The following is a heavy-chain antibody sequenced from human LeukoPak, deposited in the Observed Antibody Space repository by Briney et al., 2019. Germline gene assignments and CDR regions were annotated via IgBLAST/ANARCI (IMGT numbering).Heavy chain of an antibody. V-gene: IGHV1-69*06. J-gene: IGHJ5*02. CDR1: RGTFSTYA. CDR2: LIPIFGTA. Sequence: SVKVSCKASRGTFSTYAISWVRQAPGQGLEWMGGLIPIFGTANYAQKFQGRVTITADKSTSTAYMELSSLRSEDTAVYYCARGIGGGIAAAGTWFDPWGQGTLVTVSS. D-gene: IGHD6-13*01. CDR3: ARGIGGGIAAAGTWFDP.